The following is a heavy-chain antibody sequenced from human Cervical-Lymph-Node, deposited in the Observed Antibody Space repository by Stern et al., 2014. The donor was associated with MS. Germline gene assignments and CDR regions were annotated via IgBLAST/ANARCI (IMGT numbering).Heavy chain of an antibody. CDR2: IIPILATP. V-gene: IGHV1-69*01. CDR1: GGSFSSLA. D-gene: IGHD2-21*02. CDR3: ASPSSVTVGAMDV. J-gene: IGHJ6*02. Sequence: EQLVESGVEVKKPGSSVKGSCKASGGSFSSLAINWVRQAPGQGLEWMGGIIPILATPNYAQEFKGRITITADDSTTTAYMELSGLRSEDTAMYYCASPSSVTVGAMDVWGQGTTVTVSS.